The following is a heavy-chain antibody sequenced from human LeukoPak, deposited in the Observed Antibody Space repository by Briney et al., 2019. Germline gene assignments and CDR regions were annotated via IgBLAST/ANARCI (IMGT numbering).Heavy chain of an antibody. Sequence: SETLSLTCTVSGASISSGGYYWSWIRQPPGKGLEWIGYIFHSGSTYYNPSLKSRVSLSVDTSKNQFSLKLSSVTAADTALYYCARDRADAFWSGRGDAFDIWGQGTMVTVSS. CDR1: GASISSGGYY. J-gene: IGHJ3*02. CDR2: IFHSGST. D-gene: IGHD3-3*01. V-gene: IGHV4-30-2*01. CDR3: ARDRADAFWSGRGDAFDI.